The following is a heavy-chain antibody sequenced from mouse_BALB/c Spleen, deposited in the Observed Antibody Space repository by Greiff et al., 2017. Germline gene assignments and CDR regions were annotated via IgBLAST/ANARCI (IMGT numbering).Heavy chain of an antibody. CDR1: GYTFTDYD. CDR2: IDPETGGT. CDR3: ASTGFDY. D-gene: IGHD4-1*01. J-gene: IGHJ2*01. V-gene: IGHV1-15*01. Sequence: QVQLQQSGAELVRPGASVTLSCKASGYTFTDYDMHWVKQTPVHGLEWIGAIDPETGGTAYNQKFKGKATLTADKSSSTAYMELRSLTSEDSAVYYTASTGFDYWGQGTTLTVSS.